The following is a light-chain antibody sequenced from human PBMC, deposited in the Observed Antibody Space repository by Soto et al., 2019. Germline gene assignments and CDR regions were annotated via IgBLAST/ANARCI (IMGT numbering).Light chain of an antibody. J-gene: IGKJ1*01. CDR1: QSVGNS. Sequence: DIQMTQSPSTLSASVGDRVSITCRASQSVGNSLAWYQQRPGKAPKLLIFDASTLESGVPSKFSGSGSGTEFTLTISSLQPDDSATYYCQQYNSWWTFGQGTKVDIK. CDR3: QQYNSWWT. V-gene: IGKV1-5*01. CDR2: DAS.